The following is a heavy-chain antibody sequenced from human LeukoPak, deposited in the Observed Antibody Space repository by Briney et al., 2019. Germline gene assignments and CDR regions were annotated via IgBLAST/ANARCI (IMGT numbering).Heavy chain of an antibody. J-gene: IGHJ6*02. CDR3: ARSGGYADYYYYGMDV. CDR2: ISSSGSTI. V-gene: IGHV3-48*03. Sequence: GGSLRLSCAASGFTFSSYEMNWVRQAPGKGLEWVSYISSSGSTIYYADSVKGRFTISRDNAKNSLYLQMNSLRAEDTAVYYCARSGGYADYYYYGMDVWGQGTLVTVSS. D-gene: IGHD3-22*01. CDR1: GFTFSSYE.